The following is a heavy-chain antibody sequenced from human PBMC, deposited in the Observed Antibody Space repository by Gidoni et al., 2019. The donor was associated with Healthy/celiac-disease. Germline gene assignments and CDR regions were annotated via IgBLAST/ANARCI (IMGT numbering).Heavy chain of an antibody. CDR1: W. CDR3: ARLDSSSSYFDY. J-gene: IGHJ4*02. D-gene: IGHD6-6*01. CDR2: IDPSDSYT. V-gene: IGHV5-10-1*01. Sequence: WISWVRQMPGKGLEWMGRIDPSDSYTNYSPSFQGHVTISADKSISTAYLQWSSLKASDTAMYYCARLDSSSSYFDYWGQGTLVTVSS.